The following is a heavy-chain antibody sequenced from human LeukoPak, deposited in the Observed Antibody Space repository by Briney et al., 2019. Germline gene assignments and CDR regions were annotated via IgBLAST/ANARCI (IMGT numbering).Heavy chain of an antibody. D-gene: IGHD3-10*01. J-gene: IGHJ4*02. CDR3: AKDFSRSYKYFDY. CDR1: GFTFSSYG. V-gene: IGHV3-33*06. Sequence: PGGSLRLSCAASGFTFSSYGMHWVRQAPGKGLEWVAVIWYDGSNKYYADSVKGRFTISRDNSKNTLYLQMNSLRAEDTAVYYCAKDFSRSYKYFDYWGQGNLVTVSS. CDR2: IWYDGSNK.